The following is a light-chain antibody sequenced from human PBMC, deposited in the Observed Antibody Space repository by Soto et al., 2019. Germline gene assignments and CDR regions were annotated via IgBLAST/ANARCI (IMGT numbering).Light chain of an antibody. CDR3: SAYPPRSPPV. CDR1: MRDVGAYNL. J-gene: IGLJ3*02. V-gene: IGLV2-14*01. Sequence: QSVLTQPASVSGSAGQSITISCSGTMRDVGAYNLVSWYQQHPGTAPKLIIYEVRNRPSGISSRFSGSRSGNTASLTISGLQSEDEGDYYCSAYPPRSPPVFGGGPKVTVL. CDR2: EVR.